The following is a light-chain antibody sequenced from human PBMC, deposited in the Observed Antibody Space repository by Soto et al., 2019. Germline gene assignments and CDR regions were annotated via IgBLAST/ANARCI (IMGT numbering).Light chain of an antibody. CDR3: SSYTSDSTYV. Sequence: LTQPASVSGSPGQSITISCTGTSSDVGGYNYVSWYQEHPGKAPKLMIYDVSNRPSGVSNRFSGSKSDNTASLTISGLQAEDEADYYCSSYTSDSTYVFGTGTKVTVL. CDR2: DVS. CDR1: SSDVGGYNY. J-gene: IGLJ1*01. V-gene: IGLV2-14*01.